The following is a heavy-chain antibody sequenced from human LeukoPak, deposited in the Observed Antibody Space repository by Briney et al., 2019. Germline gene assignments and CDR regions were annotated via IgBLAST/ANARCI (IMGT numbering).Heavy chain of an antibody. CDR2: IYISRST. Sequence: SQTLSLTCTVCGGSISSGNYYWRWIRQPAGKGLEWIGRIYISRSTNYNPSLTSRVTISVDTSKNQFSLKLSSVTAADTAVYYCAREPTPDVNYDYVWGSYRGHFDYWGEGTMVTVCS. V-gene: IGHV4-61*02. CDR3: AREPTPDVNYDYVWGSYRGHFDY. CDR1: GGSISSGNYY. D-gene: IGHD3-16*02. J-gene: IGHJ4*02.